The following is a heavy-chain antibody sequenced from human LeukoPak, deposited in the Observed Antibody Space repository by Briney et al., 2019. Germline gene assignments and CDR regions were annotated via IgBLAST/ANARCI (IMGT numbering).Heavy chain of an antibody. D-gene: IGHD5-18*01. J-gene: IGHJ4*02. V-gene: IGHV4-38-2*02. CDR2: IYHSGST. Sequence: SVTLSRTCTVSGYSISSGYYWGWIRQPPRKGLEWIGSIYHSGSTYYNPSLKSRVTISVDTSKNQFSLKLSSVTAADTAVYYCARTVDTAMVVDYWGQGTLVTVSS. CDR1: GYSISSGYY. CDR3: ARTVDTAMVVDY.